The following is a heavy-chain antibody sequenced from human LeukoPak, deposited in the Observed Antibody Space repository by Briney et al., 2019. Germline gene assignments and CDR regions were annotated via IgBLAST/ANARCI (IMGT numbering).Heavy chain of an antibody. CDR2: IYRDGSS. CDR1: GHTVSSNY. V-gene: IGHV3-66*01. J-gene: IGHJ4*02. Sequence: GGSLRLSCVASGHTVSSNYMSWVRQAPGKGLEWVSVIYRDGSSYYAESVKGRFTISRDNSKNTLYIQMNSLRAEDTDVHYCVRSCSDILVGYYQYFDYWGQGTLVTVSS. D-gene: IGHD3-9*01. CDR3: VRSCSDILVGYYQYFDY.